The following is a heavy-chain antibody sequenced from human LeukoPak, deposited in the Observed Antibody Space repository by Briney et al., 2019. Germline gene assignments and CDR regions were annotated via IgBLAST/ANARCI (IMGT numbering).Heavy chain of an antibody. J-gene: IGHJ4*02. CDR2: ISNNGGYT. CDR1: GFTFSSSA. Sequence: GGSLRLSCAASGFTFSSSAMSWVRQAPGKGLEWVSAISNNGGYTYYADSVQGRFTISRDNSKNTVDLQMNSLRVEDTAVYYCARSRAFDYWGRGTLVTVSS. CDR3: ARSRAFDY. V-gene: IGHV3-23*01.